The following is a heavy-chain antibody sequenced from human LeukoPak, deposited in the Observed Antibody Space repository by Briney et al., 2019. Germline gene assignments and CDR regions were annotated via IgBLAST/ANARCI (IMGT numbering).Heavy chain of an antibody. D-gene: IGHD3-9*01. V-gene: IGHV4-59*08. Sequence: TSETLSLTCTVSSDSISSYYWNWIRQPPGKGLEWIGYIYYTGSTNYNPSLKSRVTMSIDTSKNQISLKLSSVTAADSAVYYCVRRVRYFGQNDYWGQGTLVTVSS. CDR3: VRRVRYFGQNDY. CDR2: IYYTGST. CDR1: SDSISSYY. J-gene: IGHJ4*02.